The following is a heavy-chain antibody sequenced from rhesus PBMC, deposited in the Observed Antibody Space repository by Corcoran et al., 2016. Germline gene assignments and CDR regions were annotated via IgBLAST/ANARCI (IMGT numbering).Heavy chain of an antibody. V-gene: IGHV4S9*01. Sequence: QVQLQESGPGLVKPSETLSLTCAVSGGSINDYSYWNWIRQPPGQGLEWIGNIYGNSASTYYNPSLKSRVTISKDTSKNQFFLKLNSVTAADTAVYYCASGISSLYNRFDVWGPGVLVTVSS. CDR2: IYGNSAST. J-gene: IGHJ5-1*01. CDR1: GGSINDYSY. CDR3: ASGISSLYNRFDV. D-gene: IGHD6-25*01.